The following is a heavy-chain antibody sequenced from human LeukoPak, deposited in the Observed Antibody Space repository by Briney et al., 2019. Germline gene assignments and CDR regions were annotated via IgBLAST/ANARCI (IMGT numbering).Heavy chain of an antibody. CDR1: GFTFSTYA. CDR2: ITGSGDRT. CDR3: AKGPRSSSWYHFDN. Sequence: GGSLRLSCAASGFTFSTYAMSGFGVRQAPGKGLGGASAITGSGDRTYYTDYVKGRFTISRDNSKNTLYLQMNSLRAEDTAVFYCAKGPRSSSWYHFDNWGQGTLVTVSS. D-gene: IGHD6-13*01. J-gene: IGHJ4*02. V-gene: IGHV3-23*01.